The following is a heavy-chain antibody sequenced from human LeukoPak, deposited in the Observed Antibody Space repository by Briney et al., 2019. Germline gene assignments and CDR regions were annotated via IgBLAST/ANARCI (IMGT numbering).Heavy chain of an antibody. CDR2: INSDGSST. CDR3: ARVEGYYYDSSGYHDY. D-gene: IGHD3-22*01. J-gene: IGHJ4*02. Sequence: GGSLRLSCAASGFTFSSYWMHWVRQAPGKGPVWVSRINSDGSSTSYADSVKGRFTISRDNAKNTLYLQMNSLRAEDTAVYYCARVEGYYYDSSGYHDYWGQGTLVTVSS. CDR1: GFTFSSYW. V-gene: IGHV3-74*01.